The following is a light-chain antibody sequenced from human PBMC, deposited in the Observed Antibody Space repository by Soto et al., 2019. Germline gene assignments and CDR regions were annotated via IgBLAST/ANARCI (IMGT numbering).Light chain of an antibody. CDR1: QTFSSN. J-gene: IGKJ5*01. Sequence: EIMMTKSPAALSVSTEERATLSCRASQTFSSNFLAWYQQKPGQAPRLLIYGASTRATGIPARFSGSGSGTEFTLTISSLQSEDFAVYYCQQYNNWPSLITFGQGTRLEI. V-gene: IGKV3-15*01. CDR2: GAS. CDR3: QQYNNWPSLIT.